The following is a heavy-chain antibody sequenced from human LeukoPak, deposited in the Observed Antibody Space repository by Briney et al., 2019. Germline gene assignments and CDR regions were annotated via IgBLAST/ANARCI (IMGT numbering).Heavy chain of an antibody. D-gene: IGHD2/OR15-2a*01. CDR1: GGSITSSKW. CDR3: ARLSPDGFDI. Sequence: SETLSLTCAVSGGSITSSKWWTWVRQPPGKGLEWIGESYHSGSTNYNPSLKSRVTISVDKSKKQFSLKLSSVTAADTAVYYCARLSPDGFDIWGQGTMVTVFS. CDR2: SYHSGST. J-gene: IGHJ3*02. V-gene: IGHV4-4*02.